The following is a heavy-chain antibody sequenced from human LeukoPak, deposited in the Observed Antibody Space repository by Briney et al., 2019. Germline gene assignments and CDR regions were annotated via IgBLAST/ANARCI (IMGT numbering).Heavy chain of an antibody. CDR2: IYYTGST. CDR3: ARWGCTSTTCYTPFDF. D-gene: IGHD2-2*02. J-gene: IGHJ4*02. CDR1: GGSISSGNYY. V-gene: IGHV4-61*03. Sequence: PSQTLSLTCTVSGGSISSGNYYWSWIRQPPGKGLEWIGYIYYTGSTRYNPSLNGRVTISVDTSKNHFSLKLSSVTAADTAVYYCARWGCTSTTCYTPFDFWGPGTLVTVSS.